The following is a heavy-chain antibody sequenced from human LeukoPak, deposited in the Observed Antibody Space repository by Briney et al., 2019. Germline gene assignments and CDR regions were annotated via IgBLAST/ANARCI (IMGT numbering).Heavy chain of an antibody. CDR2: IKQDGSEK. Sequence: GGSLRLSCEASGSIFSDYWMSWVRQAPGKGLEWVANIKQDGSEKNYVGSLKGRFTISRDNAKNSLYLQMNSLRAEDTAVYYCARDGYHAMNLWGQGTLVTVRS. J-gene: IGHJ5*02. CDR1: GSIFSDYW. CDR3: ARDGYHAMNL. D-gene: IGHD2-2*01. V-gene: IGHV3-7*01.